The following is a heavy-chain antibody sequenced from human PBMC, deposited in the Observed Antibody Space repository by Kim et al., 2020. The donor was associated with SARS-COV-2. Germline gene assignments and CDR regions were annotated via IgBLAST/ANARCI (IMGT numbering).Heavy chain of an antibody. CDR2: GGEK. Sequence: GGEKFSLSSVKGRFTLSRDNAENSLYLQMDSLSAEDTAVYYCARAGSSDYWGQGTLVTVSS. V-gene: IGHV3-7*01. CDR3: ARAGSSDY. J-gene: IGHJ4*02. D-gene: IGHD6-6*01.